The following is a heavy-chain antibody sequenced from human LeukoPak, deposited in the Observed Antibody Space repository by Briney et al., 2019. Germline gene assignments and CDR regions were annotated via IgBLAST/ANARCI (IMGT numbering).Heavy chain of an antibody. CDR2: ISSSNGDI. D-gene: IGHD4-23*01. CDR1: GFTFSRYW. CDR3: VRDADGGNSWFDS. J-gene: IGHJ5*01. V-gene: IGHV3-21*01. Sequence: PGGSLRLSCAASGFTFSRYWMHWVRQAPGKGLEWVSWISSSNGDIYYADSVRGRFTISRDDAKNSLYLQMNSLRAEDTAVYYCVRDADGGNSWFDSWGQGTLVTISS.